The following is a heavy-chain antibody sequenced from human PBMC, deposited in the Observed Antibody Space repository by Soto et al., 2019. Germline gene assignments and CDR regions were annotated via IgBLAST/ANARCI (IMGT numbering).Heavy chain of an antibody. CDR1: RYKFTTYW. V-gene: IGHV5-51*01. CDR2: IYTDDSDS. Sequence: GQSLKISCKGSRYKFTTYWIGWVRQMPGKGLEWMAIIYTDDSDSRYSPSFQGQVTISADKSISTAYLQWSSLKASDTAIYYCVATYGDYLDYWGQGTLVTVSS. CDR3: VATYGDYLDY. D-gene: IGHD4-17*01. J-gene: IGHJ4*02.